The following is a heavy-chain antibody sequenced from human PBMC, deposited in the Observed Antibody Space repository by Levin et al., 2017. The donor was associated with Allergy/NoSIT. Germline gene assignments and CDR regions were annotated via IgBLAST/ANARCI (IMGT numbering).Heavy chain of an antibody. Sequence: GGSLRLSCAASGFTFSSYAMHWVRQAPGKGLEWVAVISYDGSNKYYADSVKGRFTISRDNSKNTLYLQMNSLRAEDTAVYYCARDRILGSYSGFFDYWGQGTLVTVSS. CDR1: GFTFSSYA. J-gene: IGHJ4*02. CDR2: ISYDGSNK. CDR3: ARDRILGSYSGFFDY. V-gene: IGHV3-30-3*01. D-gene: IGHD1-26*01.